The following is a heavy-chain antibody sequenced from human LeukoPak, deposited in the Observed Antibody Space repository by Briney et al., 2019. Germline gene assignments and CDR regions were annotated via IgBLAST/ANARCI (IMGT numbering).Heavy chain of an antibody. D-gene: IGHD3-22*01. CDR2: IYYSGST. CDR3: ATQLITMIVDAFDI. J-gene: IGHJ3*02. V-gene: IGHV4-39*01. Sequence: SETLSLTCTVSGGSISSSSYYWGWIRQPPGKGLEWIGSIYYSGSTYYNPSLKSRVTISVDTSKNQFSLKLSSVTAADTAVYYCATQLITMIVDAFDIWGRGTMVTVSS. CDR1: GGSISSSSYY.